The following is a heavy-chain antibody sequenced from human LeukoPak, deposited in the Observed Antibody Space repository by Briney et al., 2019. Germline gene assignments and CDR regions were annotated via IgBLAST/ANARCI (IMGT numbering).Heavy chain of an antibody. CDR3: ARNKQWLIDY. V-gene: IGHV3-66*02. D-gene: IGHD6-19*01. CDR1: GFTFSNNY. Sequence: GGSLRLSCAASGFTFSNNYMSWVRQAPRKGLEWVSLIYSGGSTYYADSVKGRFTISRDNSKNTLYLQMNSLRAEDTAVYYCARNKQWLIDYWGQGTLVTVSS. J-gene: IGHJ4*02. CDR2: IYSGGST.